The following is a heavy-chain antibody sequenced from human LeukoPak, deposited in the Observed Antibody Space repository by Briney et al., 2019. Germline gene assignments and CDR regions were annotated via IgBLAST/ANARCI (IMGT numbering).Heavy chain of an antibody. CDR1: GFTFNNYG. J-gene: IGHJ3*02. Sequence: GGSLRLSCAASGFTFNNYGMHWVRQAPGKGLEWVAVVSKDGNIKYYADSVKGRFTISRDNSKNTVYLQMNSLRTEDTSVYYCARGIQPPKYYGSGSDTFDIWGQGTMVTVSS. D-gene: IGHD3-10*01. CDR3: ARGIQPPKYYGSGSDTFDI. CDR2: VSKDGNIK. V-gene: IGHV3-30*03.